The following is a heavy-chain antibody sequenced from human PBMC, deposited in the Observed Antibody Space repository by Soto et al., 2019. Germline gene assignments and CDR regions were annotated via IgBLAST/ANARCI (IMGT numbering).Heavy chain of an antibody. CDR3: ARELRGASVSPDY. J-gene: IGHJ4*02. V-gene: IGHV3-74*01. Sequence: EVQLVESGGDLVQPGGSLRLSCAASGFTFSSDWMHWVRQAPGKGLVWLSRINSDGSSTSYADSVKGRFTISRDNAKNTLDMQMKSLRAEDKAVYYCARELRGASVSPDYWGEGTLVTVSS. CDR1: GFTFSSDW. D-gene: IGHD3-10*01. CDR2: INSDGSST.